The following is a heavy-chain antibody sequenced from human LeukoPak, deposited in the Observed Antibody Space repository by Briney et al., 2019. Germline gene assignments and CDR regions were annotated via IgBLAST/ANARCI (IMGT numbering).Heavy chain of an antibody. Sequence: SETLSLTCTVSGFSISNGYYWGWIRQPPGKGLEWIGSIFHSGNTYSNPSLKSRVTISVDTSKNQFSLKLSSVTAADTAVYFCARLTIAATATSSPTFDYWGQGTLVTVSS. CDR1: GFSISNGYY. CDR2: IFHSGNT. CDR3: ARLTIAATATSSPTFDY. D-gene: IGHD6-25*01. V-gene: IGHV4-38-2*02. J-gene: IGHJ4*02.